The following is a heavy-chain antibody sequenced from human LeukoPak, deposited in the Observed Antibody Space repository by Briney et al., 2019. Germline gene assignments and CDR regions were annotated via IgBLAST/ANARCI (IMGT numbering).Heavy chain of an antibody. Sequence: GRSLRLSCAASGFTFSTYEMNWVRQAPGKGLEWVSYISGTGNTIYYADSVKGRFTISRDNAKNSLYLQMNSLRAEDMALYYCAREANGDFFDYWGQGTLVTVSS. CDR3: AREANGDFFDY. CDR1: GFTFSTYE. D-gene: IGHD4-17*01. V-gene: IGHV3-48*03. J-gene: IGHJ4*02. CDR2: ISGTGNTI.